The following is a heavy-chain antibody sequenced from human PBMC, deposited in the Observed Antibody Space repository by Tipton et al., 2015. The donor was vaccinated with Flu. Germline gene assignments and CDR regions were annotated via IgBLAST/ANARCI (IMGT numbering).Heavy chain of an antibody. CDR1: GFNFRSSW. Sequence: SLRLSCVVSGFNFRSSWMTWVRQAPGKGLEWVAYIKQDGSEEFYVDSVKGRFAISRDNANNSLFLQMNSLRAEDTAIYYCARDPRKFQHLDYWGQGTLVTVSS. CDR2: IKQDGSEE. CDR3: ARDPRKFQHLDY. J-gene: IGHJ4*02. V-gene: IGHV3-7*01.